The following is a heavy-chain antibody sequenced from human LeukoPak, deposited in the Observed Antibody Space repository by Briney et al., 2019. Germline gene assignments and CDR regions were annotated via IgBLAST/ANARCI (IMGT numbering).Heavy chain of an antibody. CDR3: ARVDWLELRWFDP. J-gene: IGHJ5*02. Sequence: SETLSLTCAVYGGSFSGYYWSWIRQPPGKGLEWIGEINHSGSTNYNPSLKSRVTISVDTSKNQFSLKLSSVTAADAAVYYCARVDWLELRWFDPWGQGTLVTVSS. CDR1: GGSFSGYY. V-gene: IGHV4-34*01. CDR2: INHSGST. D-gene: IGHD1-7*01.